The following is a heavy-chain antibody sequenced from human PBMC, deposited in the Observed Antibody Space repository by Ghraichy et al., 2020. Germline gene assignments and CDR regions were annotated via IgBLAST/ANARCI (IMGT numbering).Heavy chain of an antibody. CDR2: ISSSGRTI. Sequence: LSLTCTASGFNFKIYSMNWVRQAPGKGLEWVSYISSSGRTIYYTDSVKGRFTISRDNAKDSLYLQMNSLRAEDTAVYYCARGFYDSGDYNGLDFWGQGTLVTVSS. D-gene: IGHD4-17*01. J-gene: IGHJ4*02. V-gene: IGHV3-48*01. CDR3: ARGFYDSGDYNGLDF. CDR1: GFNFKIYS.